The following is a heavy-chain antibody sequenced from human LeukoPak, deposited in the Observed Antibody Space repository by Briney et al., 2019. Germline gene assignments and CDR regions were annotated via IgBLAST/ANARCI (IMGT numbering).Heavy chain of an antibody. Sequence: SETLSLTCAVYGGSFSGYYWTWIRQSPGKGLEWIGEINHSGSTEYNPSLKSRVTISLDTPKNEFSLKLSSVTAADTAMYYCAREEVYSGKRGVFDYWGQGTLVTVSS. V-gene: IGHV4-34*01. CDR2: INHSGST. CDR3: AREEVYSGKRGVFDY. J-gene: IGHJ4*02. CDR1: GGSFSGYY. D-gene: IGHD1-26*01.